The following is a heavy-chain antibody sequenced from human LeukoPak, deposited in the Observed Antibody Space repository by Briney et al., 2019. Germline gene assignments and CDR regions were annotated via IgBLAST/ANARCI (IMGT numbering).Heavy chain of an antibody. J-gene: IGHJ4*02. CDR1: GYSFTNYG. Sequence: ASVKVSCKASGYSFTNYGFSWVRQAPGQGLEWMGWISAYTVKTNYAQKFQDRVTMTTDTSTSTAYMELRSLRSDDTAVYYCARGDGYNPSLHYWGQGTLVTVSS. CDR2: ISAYTVKT. CDR3: ARGDGYNPSLHY. D-gene: IGHD5-24*01. V-gene: IGHV1-18*01.